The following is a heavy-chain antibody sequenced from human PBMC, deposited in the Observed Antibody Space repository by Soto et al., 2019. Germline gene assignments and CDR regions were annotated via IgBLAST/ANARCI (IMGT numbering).Heavy chain of an antibody. CDR2: IYYSGST. J-gene: IGHJ4*02. CDR3: AREEGYSYGYFFY. CDR1: GGSISSGDYY. Sequence: SETLSLTCTVSGGSISSGDYYWSWIRQPPGKGLEWIGYIYYSGSTYYNPSLKSRVTISVDTSKNQFSLKLSSVTAADTAVYYCAREEGYSYGYFFYWGQGTLVTVSS. V-gene: IGHV4-30-4*01. D-gene: IGHD5-18*01.